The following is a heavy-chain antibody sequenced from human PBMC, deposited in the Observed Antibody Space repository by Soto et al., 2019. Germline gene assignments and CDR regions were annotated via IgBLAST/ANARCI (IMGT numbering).Heavy chain of an antibody. CDR3: ARGETPQFP. D-gene: IGHD3-16*01. Sequence: ASVKVSCKASGFSLTNFHMHWVRQAPGQGLEWMGIIYASSGSTTYAQKFQGRVTMTRDTSTSTVYMELSNLRSEDTAVYYCARGETPQFPWAPETLVTVP. V-gene: IGHV1-46*01. CDR1: GFSLTNFH. J-gene: IGHJ5*02. CDR2: IYASSGST.